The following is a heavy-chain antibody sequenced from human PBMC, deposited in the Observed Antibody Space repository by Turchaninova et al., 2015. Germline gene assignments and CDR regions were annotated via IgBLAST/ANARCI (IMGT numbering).Heavy chain of an antibody. CDR1: GYSISSAY. Sequence: QVQLQESGPGLVKPSETLSLTCAVSGYSISSAYWGWIRLPPGQGLGCIGCVDYSGGTDFNPSLKHRVHVSVDTSKNQFSLHRGSVTAADTAVYYCARHRQQLVDYWGQGTLVTVSS. CDR3: ARHRQQLVDY. V-gene: IGHV4-38-2*01. CDR2: VDYSGGT. D-gene: IGHD6-13*01. J-gene: IGHJ4*02.